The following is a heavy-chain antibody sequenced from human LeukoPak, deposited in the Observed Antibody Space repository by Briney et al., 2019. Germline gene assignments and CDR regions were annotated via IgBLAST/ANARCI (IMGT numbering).Heavy chain of an antibody. V-gene: IGHV4-34*01. CDR2: INHSGST. Sequence: SETLSLTCAVYGGSFSGYYWSWIRQPPGKGLEWIGEINHSGSTTYNPSLKSQVTISVDTSKNQFSLRLSSVTAADTAVYYCARGELELRSNAPTYFDYWGQGTLVTVSS. CDR3: ARGELELRSNAPTYFDY. J-gene: IGHJ4*02. CDR1: GGSFSGYY. D-gene: IGHD1-7*01.